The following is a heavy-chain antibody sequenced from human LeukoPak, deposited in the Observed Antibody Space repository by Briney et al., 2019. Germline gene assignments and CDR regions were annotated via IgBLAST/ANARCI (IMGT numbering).Heavy chain of an antibody. D-gene: IGHD7-27*01. J-gene: IGHJ5*02. V-gene: IGHV3-30*18. CDR3: AKEGLGTYDWFDP. CDR2: ISYDGSKK. Sequence: PGRSLRLSCAASGFTFSSYGMHWVRQAPGKGLEWVAVISYDGSKKCYADSVKGRFTISRDNSKNTLYLQMNSLRAEDTAVYYCAKEGLGTYDWFDPWGQGTLVTVSS. CDR1: GFTFSSYG.